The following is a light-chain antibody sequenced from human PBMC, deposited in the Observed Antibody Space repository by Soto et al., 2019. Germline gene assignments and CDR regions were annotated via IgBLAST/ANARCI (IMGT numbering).Light chain of an antibody. Sequence: DILMTQSPDSLAVSLGERATINCKSSQSVLYSSNNKNYLAWYQQKPGQPPKLLIYWASTRESGVPDRFSGSGSGTDFTLTISSLQAEDVAVYYCQQYYSTPLTFGPGTRVAIK. V-gene: IGKV4-1*01. J-gene: IGKJ3*01. CDR1: QSVLYSSNNKNY. CDR3: QQYYSTPLT. CDR2: WAS.